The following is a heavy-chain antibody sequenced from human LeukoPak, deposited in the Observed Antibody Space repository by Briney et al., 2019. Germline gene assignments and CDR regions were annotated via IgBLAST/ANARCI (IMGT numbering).Heavy chain of an antibody. J-gene: IGHJ4*02. CDR1: GYTFTSYG. CDR2: ISAYNGNT. V-gene: IGHV1-18*01. D-gene: IGHD5-12*01. Sequence: ASVKVSCKASGYTFTSYGISWVRQAPGQGLEWMGWISAYNGNTNYAQKFQGRVTMTRDTSISTAYMELSRLRSDDTAVYYCASAGGYSGYDGGYFDYWGQGTLVTVSS. CDR3: ASAGGYSGYDGGYFDY.